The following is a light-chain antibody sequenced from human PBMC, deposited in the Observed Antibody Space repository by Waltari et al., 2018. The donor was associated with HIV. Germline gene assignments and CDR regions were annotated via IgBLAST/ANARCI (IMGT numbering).Light chain of an antibody. CDR3: CSYAGNFIYV. CDR1: SRDIGIYNY. J-gene: IGLJ1*01. Sequence: QSALTQPRSVSGSPGHSVTISCTGTSRDIGIYNYVSWYQQHPGKAPKLLSSDVTRRPSGVPDRFSGSKSGNTASLTISGLQADDEADYYCCSYAGNFIYVFGTGTKVTVL. V-gene: IGLV2-11*01. CDR2: DVT.